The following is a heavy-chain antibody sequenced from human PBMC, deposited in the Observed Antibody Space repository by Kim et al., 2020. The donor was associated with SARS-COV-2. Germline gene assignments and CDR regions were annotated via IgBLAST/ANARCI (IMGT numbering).Heavy chain of an antibody. CDR1: GGSISSYY. CDR2: IYYSGST. CDR3: ARDPRNCSGGSCPDYGMDV. J-gene: IGHJ6*02. Sequence: SETLSLTCTVSGGSISSYYWSWIRQPPGKGLEWIGYIYYSGSTNYNPSLKSRVTISVDTSKNQFSLKLSSVTAADTAVYYCARDPRNCSGGSCPDYGMDVWGQGTTVTVSS. V-gene: IGHV4-59*13. D-gene: IGHD2-15*01.